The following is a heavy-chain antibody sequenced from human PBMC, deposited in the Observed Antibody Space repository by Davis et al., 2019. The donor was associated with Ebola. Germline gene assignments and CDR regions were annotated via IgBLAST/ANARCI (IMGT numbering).Heavy chain of an antibody. D-gene: IGHD3-22*01. CDR3: ARDPPYDQGYDY. V-gene: IGHV6-1*01. CDR1: GDSVSSNSAD. Sequence: SQTLSLTCAISGDSVSSNSADWNWIRQSPSRGLEWLGRTYYRSKWFVDYAVSVKSRITINPDTSKNQFSLQLTSVTPEDTAVYYCARDPPYDQGYDYWGQGTLVTVSS. J-gene: IGHJ4*02. CDR2: TYYRSKWFV.